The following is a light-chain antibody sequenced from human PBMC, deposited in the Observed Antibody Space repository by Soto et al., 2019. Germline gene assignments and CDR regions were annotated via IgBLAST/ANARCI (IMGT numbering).Light chain of an antibody. CDR3: QQYCSSSTCT. CDR1: QSVSSAY. Sequence: EIVLTQSPGTLSLSPGERATLFCRASQSVSSAYLAWYQHKPGQPPTLLIYAASSRVTGIPDRFSGSGSGRDYTITISRLEPEDFAVYYCQQYCSSSTCTFGQGTKVEIK. J-gene: IGKJ1*01. CDR2: AAS. V-gene: IGKV3-20*01.